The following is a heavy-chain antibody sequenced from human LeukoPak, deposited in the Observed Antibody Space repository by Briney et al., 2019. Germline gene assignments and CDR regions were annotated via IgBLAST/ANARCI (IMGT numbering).Heavy chain of an antibody. CDR2: VRDNGEN. D-gene: IGHD5-18*01. CDR1: GGSINAYY. Sequence: SETLSLTCTVSGGSINAYYWSWIRQPPGKGLEWIAYVRDNGENNYNPSLKSRVALSVDTANNQISLRLNFVTAADTAIYYSARQPANTAAFDIWGLGTMVTVSS. V-gene: IGHV4-59*08. CDR3: ARQPANTAAFDI. J-gene: IGHJ3*02.